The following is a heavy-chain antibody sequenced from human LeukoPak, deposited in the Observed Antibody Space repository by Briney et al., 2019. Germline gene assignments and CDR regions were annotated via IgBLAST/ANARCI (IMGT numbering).Heavy chain of an antibody. CDR1: GGSISSYY. D-gene: IGHD7-27*01. J-gene: IGHJ4*02. CDR2: IYYSGST. Sequence: SETMSLTCTVSGGSISSYYWSWIRQPPGKGLEWIGYIYYSGSTNYNTSLKSRVTISVDTSKNQFSLKLSCVTAADTAVYYCARNDRRTGRDYWGQGTLVTVSS. V-gene: IGHV4-59*01. CDR3: ARNDRRTGRDY.